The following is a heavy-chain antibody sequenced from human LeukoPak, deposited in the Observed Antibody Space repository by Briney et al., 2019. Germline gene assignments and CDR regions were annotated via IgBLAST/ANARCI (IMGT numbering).Heavy chain of an antibody. J-gene: IGHJ6*03. CDR3: ARQSSDFWSGAYYYYYYMDV. CDR1: GGSISSYY. D-gene: IGHD3-3*01. V-gene: IGHV4-59*08. CDR2: IFYGGST. Sequence: PSETLSLTCTVSGGSISSYYWSWIRQPPGKGLEWIGYIFYGGSTNYNPSLKSRVTISVDTSKNQFSLKLSSVTAADTAVYYCARQSSDFWSGAYYYYYYMDVWGKGTTVTVSS.